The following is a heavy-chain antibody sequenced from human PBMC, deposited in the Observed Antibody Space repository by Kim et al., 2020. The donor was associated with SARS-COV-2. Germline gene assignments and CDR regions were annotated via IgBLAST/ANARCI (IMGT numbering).Heavy chain of an antibody. J-gene: IGHJ4*02. D-gene: IGHD1-26*01. V-gene: IGHV1-18*01. Sequence: YAQEIQGRVTMTTDTSTNTAYMELRSLRSDDTAVYYCAREATSGSYYFDYWGQGTLVTVSS. CDR3: AREATSGSYYFDY.